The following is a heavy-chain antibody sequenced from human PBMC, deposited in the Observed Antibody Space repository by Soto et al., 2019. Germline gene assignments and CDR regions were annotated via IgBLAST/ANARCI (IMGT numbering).Heavy chain of an antibody. Sequence: QVQLVQSGAEVKKPGASVKVSCKASGYTFTSYDISWVRQAPGQGLEWMGWISTYNGNTNYARKLQGRVTMTTDTPTSTAYRELGSLRSGDSAVYYRAEGTGQPLAYWGQGTLVTVSS. CDR2: ISTYNGNT. CDR3: AEGTGQPLAY. J-gene: IGHJ4*02. V-gene: IGHV1-18*01. CDR1: GYTFTSYD. D-gene: IGHD3-9*01.